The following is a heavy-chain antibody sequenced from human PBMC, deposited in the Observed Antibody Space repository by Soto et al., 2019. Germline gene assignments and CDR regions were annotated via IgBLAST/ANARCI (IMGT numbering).Heavy chain of an antibody. D-gene: IGHD3-9*01. J-gene: IGHJ4*02. CDR1: GFTFSSYS. Sequence: SLRLSCAASGFTFSSYSMNWVRQAPGKGLEWVSSISSSSSYIYYADSVKGRFTISRDNAKNSLYLQVNSLRAEDTAVYYCARAAGQDVLRYFDWSSPYFDYWGQGTLVTVSS. CDR3: ARAAGQDVLRYFDWSSPYFDY. CDR2: ISSSSSYI. V-gene: IGHV3-21*01.